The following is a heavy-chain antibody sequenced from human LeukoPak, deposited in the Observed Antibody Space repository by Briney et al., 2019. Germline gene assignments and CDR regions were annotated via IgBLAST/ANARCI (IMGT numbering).Heavy chain of an antibody. CDR2: VYTSGST. D-gene: IGHD4-11*01. CDR3: AKSYFDYSTYYSYYFNL. Sequence: PSETLSLTCTVSGGSISGGYWSWIRQPPGRGLEWIGYVYTSGSTNYNPSLKSRVTISVDTSKRQFALKLSSVTAADTAVYYCAKSYFDYSTYYSYYFNLWGQGALVTVSS. CDR1: GGSISGGY. J-gene: IGHJ4*02. V-gene: IGHV4-4*09.